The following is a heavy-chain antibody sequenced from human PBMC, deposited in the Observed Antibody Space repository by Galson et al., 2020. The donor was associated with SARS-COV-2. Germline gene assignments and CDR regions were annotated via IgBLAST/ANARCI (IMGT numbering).Heavy chain of an antibody. CDR2: IYHSGTT. CDR3: ARERQVSYGPGTYYFFDF. CDR1: GDSISSGPYS. V-gene: IGHV4-30-2*01. J-gene: IGHJ4*02. D-gene: IGHD3-10*01. Sequence: TLSLTCAVSGDSISSGPYSWTWIRQPPGKGLEWIGYIYHSGTTYYNPSLRSRVTISINRSANQFYLKLSSVIAADTAVYYCARERQVSYGPGTYYFFDFWGQGAPVTVSS.